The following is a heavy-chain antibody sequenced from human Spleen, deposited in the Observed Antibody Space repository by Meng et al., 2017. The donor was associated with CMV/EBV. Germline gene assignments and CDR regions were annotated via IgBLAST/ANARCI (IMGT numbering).Heavy chain of an antibody. CDR1: GGSMTNDY. CDR2: VYYSGTT. V-gene: IGHV4-59*13. Sequence: GSLRLSCSVSGGSMTNDYWSWIRQPPGKGLDWIGYVYYSGTTNYNPSLKSRVTISVDTSQNQFSLKLSSVTAADTAVYYCARGGKASFDSWGQGTLVTVSS. J-gene: IGHJ4*02. CDR3: ARGGKASFDS. D-gene: IGHD4-23*01.